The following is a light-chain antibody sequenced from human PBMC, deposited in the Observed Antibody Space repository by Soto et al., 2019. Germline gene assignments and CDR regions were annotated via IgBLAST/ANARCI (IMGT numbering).Light chain of an antibody. CDR1: SSDIGNYNS. J-gene: IGLJ1*01. Sequence: QSALTQPASVSGPPGQSITFSCTGTSSDIGNYNSVSWYQQHPGKAPEFLIYDVINRPSGVSNRFSGSKSGNVASLTISGLQAEDEADYYCSSYTSSSTFVFGTGTKLTVL. CDR3: SSYTSSSTFV. V-gene: IGLV2-14*01. CDR2: DVI.